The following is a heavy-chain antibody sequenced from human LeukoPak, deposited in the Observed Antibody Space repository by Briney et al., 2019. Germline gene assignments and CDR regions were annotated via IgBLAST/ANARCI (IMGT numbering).Heavy chain of an antibody. D-gene: IGHD6-13*01. CDR2: IYYSGST. CDR1: GGSISTYY. CDR3: ARDRPGGSSLDY. J-gene: IGHJ4*02. Sequence: SETLSLTCTVSGGSISTYYWSWIRQPPGKGLEWIGSIYYSGSTYYNPSLKSRVTISVDTSKNQFSLKLSSVTAADTAVYYCARDRPGGSSLDYWGQGTLVTVSS. V-gene: IGHV4-59*01.